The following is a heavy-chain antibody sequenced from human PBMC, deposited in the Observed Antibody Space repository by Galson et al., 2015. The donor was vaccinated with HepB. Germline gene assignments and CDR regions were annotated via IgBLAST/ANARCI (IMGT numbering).Heavy chain of an antibody. D-gene: IGHD6-19*01. CDR3: ARHLPGRYSSGCYDY. Sequence: QSGAEVKKPGESLTISCQGFGYSFTKYWITWVRQLPGKGLEWMGRIDPSDSFVNYNPAFQDHVTISTDKSTSKVYVQWSSLEASDTAMYYCARHLPGRYSSGCYDYWGQGTLVTVSS. V-gene: IGHV5-10-1*01. CDR1: GYSFTKYW. J-gene: IGHJ4*02. CDR2: IDPSDSFV.